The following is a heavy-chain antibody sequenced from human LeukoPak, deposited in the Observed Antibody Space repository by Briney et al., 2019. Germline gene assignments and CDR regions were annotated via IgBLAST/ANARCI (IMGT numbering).Heavy chain of an antibody. Sequence: GGSLRLSCAASGFVVSNNYRNWVRQAPGKGLEWVSVISSNGNTYYLDSVKGRFTISRDNSKNSLYLQMNSLRAEDTAVYYCSRGITGNTSPFDSWGQGTLVPVSS. CDR2: ISSNGNT. CDR1: GFVVSNNY. V-gene: IGHV3-53*01. CDR3: SRGITGNTSPFDS. J-gene: IGHJ4*02. D-gene: IGHD1-7*01.